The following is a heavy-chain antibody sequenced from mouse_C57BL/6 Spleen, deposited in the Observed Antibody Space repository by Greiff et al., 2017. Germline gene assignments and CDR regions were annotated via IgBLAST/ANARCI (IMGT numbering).Heavy chain of an antibody. CDR1: GYTFTSYW. D-gene: IGHD1-1*01. J-gene: IGHJ1*03. CDR2: IYPGSGST. V-gene: IGHV1-55*01. CDR3: ARYLTTVVADWYFDV. Sequence: QVQLQQPGAELVKPGASVKMSCKASGYTFTSYWITWVKQRPGQGLEWIGDIYPGSGSTNYNEKFKSKATLTVDTSSSTAYMQLSSLTSEDSAVYYCARYLTTVVADWYFDVWGTGTTVTVSS.